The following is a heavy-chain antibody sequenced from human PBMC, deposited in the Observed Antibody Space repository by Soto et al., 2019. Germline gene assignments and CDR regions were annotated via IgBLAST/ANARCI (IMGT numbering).Heavy chain of an antibody. V-gene: IGHV3-48*03. CDR2: ISSSGSTI. J-gene: IGHJ3*02. CDR3: AKPGVFGRGSSSWYSAFDI. Sequence: GSLRLSCAASGFTFSSYEMNWVRQAPGKGLEWVSYISSSGSTIYYADSVKGRFTISRDNAKNSLYLQMNSLRAEDTAVYYCAKPGVFGRGSSSWYSAFDIWGQGTMVTVSS. D-gene: IGHD6-13*01. CDR1: GFTFSSYE.